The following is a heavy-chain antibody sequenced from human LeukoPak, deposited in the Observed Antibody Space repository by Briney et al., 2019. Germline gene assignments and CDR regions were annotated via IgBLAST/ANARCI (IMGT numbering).Heavy chain of an antibody. V-gene: IGHV4-34*01. CDR2: INHSGST. J-gene: IGHJ4*02. CDR1: GGSFSGYY. Sequence: SETLSLTCAVYGGSFSGYYWSWIRQPPGKGLEWIGEINHSGSTNYNPSLKSRVTIPVDTSKNQFSLKLSSVTAADTAVYYCARARLGKYYFDYWGQGTLVTVSS. D-gene: IGHD7-27*01. CDR3: ARARLGKYYFDY.